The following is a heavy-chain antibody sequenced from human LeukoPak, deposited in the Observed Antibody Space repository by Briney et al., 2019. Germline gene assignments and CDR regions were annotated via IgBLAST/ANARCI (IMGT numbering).Heavy chain of an antibody. V-gene: IGHV4-34*01. J-gene: IGHJ5*02. CDR3: ARGRGYSYGPNWFDP. D-gene: IGHD5-18*01. Sequence: SETLSLTCAVYGGSFSGYYWSWIRQPPGKGLEWIGEINHSGSTNYNPSPKSRVTISVDTSKNQFSLKLSSVTAADTAVYYCARGRGYSYGPNWFDPWGQGTLVTVSS. CDR2: INHSGST. CDR1: GGSFSGYY.